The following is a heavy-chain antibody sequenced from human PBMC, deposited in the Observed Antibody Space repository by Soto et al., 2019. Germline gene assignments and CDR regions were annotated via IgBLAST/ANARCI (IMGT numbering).Heavy chain of an antibody. D-gene: IGHD6-13*01. CDR2: IRGSGGST. J-gene: IGHJ4*02. V-gene: IGHV3-23*01. Sequence: PGGSLTLSCAASGFTFCNYALTWFRQAPGMGLEWVSTIRGSGGSTYYADSVKGRFTISRDNSKNTLYLQMNSLRAEDTAVYYCAKDQGSSWYEIDYWGQGT. CDR3: AKDQGSSWYEIDY. CDR1: GFTFCNYA.